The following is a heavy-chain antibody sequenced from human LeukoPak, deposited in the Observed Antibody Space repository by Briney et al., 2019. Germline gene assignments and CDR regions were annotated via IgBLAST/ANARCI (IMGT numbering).Heavy chain of an antibody. D-gene: IGHD3-10*01. V-gene: IGHV1-3*01. CDR2: INAGNGNT. Sequence: ASVKVSCKASGYTFTSYAMHWVRQAPGQRLEWMGWINAGNGNTKYSQKFQGRVTITRDTSASTAYMELSSLRSEDTAVYYCARDTTTGRFWELLLPDYWGQGTLVTVSS. CDR1: GYTFTSYA. CDR3: ARDTTTGRFWELLLPDY. J-gene: IGHJ4*02.